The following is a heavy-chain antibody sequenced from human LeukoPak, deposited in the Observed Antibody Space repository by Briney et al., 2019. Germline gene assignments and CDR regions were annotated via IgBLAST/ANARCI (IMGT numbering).Heavy chain of an antibody. D-gene: IGHD3-9*01. CDR2: IYHSGST. CDR1: GGSISSSNW. Sequence: SETLSLTCAVSGGSISSSNWWSWVRQPPGKGPEWIGGIYHSGSTNYNPSLKSRVTISVDKSKNQFSLKLSSVTAADTAVYYCARGGSLRYFDWLPFGFDYWGQGTLVTVSS. V-gene: IGHV4-4*02. J-gene: IGHJ4*02. CDR3: ARGGSLRYFDWLPFGFDY.